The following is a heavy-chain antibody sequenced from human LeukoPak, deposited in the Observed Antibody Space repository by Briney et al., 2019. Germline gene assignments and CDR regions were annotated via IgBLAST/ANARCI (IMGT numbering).Heavy chain of an antibody. Sequence: PGGSLRLSCAASGFTFRDYYMSWVRQAPGKGLEWVSGINWNGGSTGYADSVKGRFTISRDNAKNSLYLQMNSLRAEDTALYYCAREDSSSWGYYFDYWGQGTLVTVSS. V-gene: IGHV3-20*04. J-gene: IGHJ4*02. D-gene: IGHD6-13*01. CDR2: INWNGGST. CDR3: AREDSSSWGYYFDY. CDR1: GFTFRDYY.